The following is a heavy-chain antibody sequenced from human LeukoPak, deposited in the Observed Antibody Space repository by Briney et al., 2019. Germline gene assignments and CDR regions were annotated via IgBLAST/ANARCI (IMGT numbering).Heavy chain of an antibody. J-gene: IGHJ6*02. Sequence: GGSLRLSCAASGFTVSSNYMSWVRQAPGKGLEWVSLLYSSGSTYYADSVRGRFTISRDNSKNTLYLQMNSLRAEDTAVYYCASRDKGYYYGTDVWGQGTTVTVSS. CDR1: GFTVSSNY. CDR3: ASRDKGYYYGTDV. V-gene: IGHV3-66*01. D-gene: IGHD5-24*01. CDR2: LYSSGST.